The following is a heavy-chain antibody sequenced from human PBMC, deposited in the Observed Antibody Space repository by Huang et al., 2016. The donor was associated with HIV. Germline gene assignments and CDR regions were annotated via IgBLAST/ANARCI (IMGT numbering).Heavy chain of an antibody. Sequence: QVRLQESGPGLVKPSETLSLSCTVSGDSVSSHYWGWIRHPPGKGLEWIGICNDSGTTKYNPRLKSRITISVDTSKNGFSLNITSVSAADTAMYFCVRDQGRLAVGGIDNWFDPWGQGALVTVSS. V-gene: IGHV4-59*02. J-gene: IGHJ5*02. CDR2: CNDSGTT. CDR1: GDSVSSHY. D-gene: IGHD6-19*01. CDR3: VRDQGRLAVGGIDNWFDP.